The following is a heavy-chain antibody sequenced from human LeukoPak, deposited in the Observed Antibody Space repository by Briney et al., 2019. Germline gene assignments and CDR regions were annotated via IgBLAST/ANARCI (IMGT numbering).Heavy chain of an antibody. CDR3: ARVGYFDWLFSRHIYYFDY. CDR1: GFTFSSYW. Sequence: GGSLRLSCAASGFTFSSYWMSWVRQAPGKGLEWVANIKQDGSEKYYVDSVKGRFTISRDNAKNSLYLQMNSLRAEDTAVYYCARVGYFDWLFSRHIYYFDYWGQGTLVTVSS. CDR2: IKQDGSEK. D-gene: IGHD3-9*01. J-gene: IGHJ4*02. V-gene: IGHV3-7*01.